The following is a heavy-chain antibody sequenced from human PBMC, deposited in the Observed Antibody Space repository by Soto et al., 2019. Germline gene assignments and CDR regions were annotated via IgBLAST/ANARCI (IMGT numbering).Heavy chain of an antibody. CDR1: GFTFSGYA. D-gene: IGHD3-10*01. Sequence: QLGGSLRLSCSASGFTFSGYAMHWVRQAPGKGLEYVSAISSNGGSTYYANSLKGRFTISRDNSKNTPYLQISRLRADDTAVDYYVYYFAAAPADGAFDIWGRGTMVTVSS. J-gene: IGHJ3*02. CDR3: VYYFAAAPADGAFDI. CDR2: ISSNGGST. V-gene: IGHV3-64D*06.